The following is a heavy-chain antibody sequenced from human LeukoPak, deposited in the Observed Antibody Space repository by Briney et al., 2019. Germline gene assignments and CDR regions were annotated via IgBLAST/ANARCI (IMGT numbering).Heavy chain of an antibody. CDR2: INWNGEST. D-gene: IGHD3-22*01. J-gene: IGHJ6*03. CDR1: GFTFDDYG. CDR3: ARYDSSGYSYYYYMDV. Sequence: PGGSLRLSCAASGFTFDDYGMSWVRQAPGKGLEWVSGINWNGESTGYVDSVKGRFTISRDNAKNSLYLQMNSLRAEDTALYYCARYDSSGYSYYYYMDVWGKGTTVTVSS. V-gene: IGHV3-20*04.